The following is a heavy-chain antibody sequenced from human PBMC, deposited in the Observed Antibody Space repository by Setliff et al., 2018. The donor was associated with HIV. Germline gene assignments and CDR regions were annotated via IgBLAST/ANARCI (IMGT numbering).Heavy chain of an antibody. Sequence: SETLSLTCTVSGGSISSSSYYWIWVRQPPGEGLEWIGNIYYSGSTYYNPSLKSRVTISVDTSKNQFSLKLSSVTAADTAVYYCASDNGGWGYFDLWGRGTLVTVSS. CDR1: GGSISSSSYY. CDR2: IYYSGST. V-gene: IGHV4-39*07. CDR3: ASDNGGWGYFDL. J-gene: IGHJ2*01. D-gene: IGHD3-10*01.